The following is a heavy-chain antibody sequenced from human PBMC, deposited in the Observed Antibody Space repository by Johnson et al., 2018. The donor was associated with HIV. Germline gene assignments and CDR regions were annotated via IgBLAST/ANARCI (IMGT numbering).Heavy chain of an antibody. J-gene: IGHJ3*02. D-gene: IGHD6-13*01. CDR2: ISSSGSTI. V-gene: IGHV3-48*04. CDR1: GFSFSGYA. CDR3: ARGHSSSPYEDAFDI. Sequence: VQLVESGGGLVQPGGSLRLSCAASGFSFSGYAMTWVRQAPGKGLEWVSYISSSGSTIYYADSVKGRFTISRDNAKNSLYLQMNSLRAEDTAVYYCARGHSSSPYEDAFDIWGQGTMVTVSS.